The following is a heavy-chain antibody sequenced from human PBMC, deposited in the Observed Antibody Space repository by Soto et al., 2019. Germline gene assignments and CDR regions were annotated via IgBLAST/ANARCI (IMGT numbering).Heavy chain of an antibody. D-gene: IGHD3-22*01. Sequence: SETLSLTCSVSGYLISSGYYWRFVRQTPGKGLEWLGRIDYSGRTYYSPSLKSRVSTSVDLSKNQFSLNLRSVTAADTAVSFCARDLSSVYDSYYFDHWGQRNLVTVSS. V-gene: IGHV4-38-2*02. CDR2: IDYSGRT. CDR1: GYLISSGYY. J-gene: IGHJ4*02. CDR3: ARDLSSVYDSYYFDH.